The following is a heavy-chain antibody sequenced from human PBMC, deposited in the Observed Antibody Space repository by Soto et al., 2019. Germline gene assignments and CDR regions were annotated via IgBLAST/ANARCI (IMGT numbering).Heavy chain of an antibody. J-gene: IGHJ4*02. Sequence: PSETLSLTCTVSGGSVSSSSYYWGWVRQPPGKGLEWIGSVYYSGSTYYNPSLESRVTISVDKSKNQFSLKLMSLSAADTAVYYCGRRGGLATISYYFDYWGKGALVTVP. V-gene: IGHV4-39*01. D-gene: IGHD3-16*01. CDR1: GGSVSSSSYY. CDR2: VYYSGST. CDR3: GRRGGLATISYYFDY.